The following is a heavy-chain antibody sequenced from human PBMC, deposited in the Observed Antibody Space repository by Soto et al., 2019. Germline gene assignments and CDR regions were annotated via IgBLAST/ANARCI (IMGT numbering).Heavy chain of an antibody. V-gene: IGHV4-59*01. CDR2: IYYSGST. CDR1: GGSISSYY. D-gene: IGHD2-2*01. CDR3: ARGPYCSSTNCYFANGFDP. Sequence: QVQLQESGPGLVKPSETLSLTCTVSGGSISSYYWSWIRQPPGKGLEWTGYIYYSGSTNSNPSLNSRAPISVVTSTNHSSLRLCSVTAADTAVYYCARGPYCSSTNCYFANGFDPWGQGTLVTVSS. J-gene: IGHJ5*02.